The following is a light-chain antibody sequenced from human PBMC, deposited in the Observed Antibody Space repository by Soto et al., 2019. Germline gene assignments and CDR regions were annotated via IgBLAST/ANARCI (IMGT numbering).Light chain of an antibody. V-gene: IGKV1-5*03. CDR2: KAS. J-gene: IGKJ1*01. Sequence: DIQMTQSPSTLSASVGDRVTITCRASQSISSWLAWYQQKPGKAPKLLIYKASSLESGVPSRFSGSGSGTEFTLTISSLQPDDFATYYCQQYNSYSRVWTFGQGTQVEIK. CDR1: QSISSW. CDR3: QQYNSYSRVWT.